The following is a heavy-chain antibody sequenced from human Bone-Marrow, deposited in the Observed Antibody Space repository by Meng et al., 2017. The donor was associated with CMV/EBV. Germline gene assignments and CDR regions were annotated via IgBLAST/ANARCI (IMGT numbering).Heavy chain of an antibody. CDR3: ARGGVPAAILYYYYYYGMDV. J-gene: IGHJ6*02. CDR2: IYYSGNT. CDR1: GGSISSGDYY. Sequence: LSLTCTVSGGSISSGDYYWSWIRQPPGKGLEWIGYIYYSGNTYYNPSLKSRVTKSVDTSKNQFSLKLSSVTAADTAVYYCARGGVPAAILYYYYYYGMDVWGQGTTVTVSS. D-gene: IGHD2-2*02. V-gene: IGHV4-30-4*08.